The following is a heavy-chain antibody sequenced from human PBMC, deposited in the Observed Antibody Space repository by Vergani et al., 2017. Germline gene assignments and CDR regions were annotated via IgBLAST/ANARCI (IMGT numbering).Heavy chain of an antibody. Sequence: QVQLVQSGAEVQKPGASVKVSCKASGYTFTSYAMHWVRQAPGQRLEWMGWINAGNGNTKYSQKFQGRVTITRDTSASTAYMELSSLRSEDTAVYYCARSGGSSFYYYYMDVWGKGTTVTVSS. V-gene: IGHV1-3*01. D-gene: IGHD1-26*01. J-gene: IGHJ6*03. CDR1: GYTFTSYA. CDR2: INAGNGNT. CDR3: ARSGGSSFYYYYMDV.